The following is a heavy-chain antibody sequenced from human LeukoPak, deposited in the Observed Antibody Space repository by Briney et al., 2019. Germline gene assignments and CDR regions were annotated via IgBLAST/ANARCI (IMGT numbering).Heavy chain of an antibody. V-gene: IGHV1-18*01. J-gene: IGHJ4*02. CDR1: GYTLSNLG. D-gene: IGHD4-17*01. CDR3: ARDLWLGRDDDGEPFDS. Sequence: GASVKVSCKTSGYTLSNLGISWVRQAPGQGLEWMGWISGYNGNTNYVQKFRGRITMTTDTSTSTAYLQLSSLSSDDTALYYCARDLWLGRDDDGEPFDSWGQGTLVTVSS. CDR2: ISGYNGNT.